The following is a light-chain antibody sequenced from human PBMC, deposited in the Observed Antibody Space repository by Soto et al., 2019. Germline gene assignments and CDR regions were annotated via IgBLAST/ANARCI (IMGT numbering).Light chain of an antibody. CDR1: SSNIGSNY. J-gene: IGLJ2*01. V-gene: IGLV1-47*01. CDR2: RNN. Sequence: QSVLTQPPSASGTPGQRVTISCSGSSSNIGSNYVYWYQQLPGTAPKLLIYRNNQRPSGVPDRFSGSKSGTSASLAISGLRSEDEADYYCAAWDDSLSGPKVFGGGTKGTVL. CDR3: AAWDDSLSGPKV.